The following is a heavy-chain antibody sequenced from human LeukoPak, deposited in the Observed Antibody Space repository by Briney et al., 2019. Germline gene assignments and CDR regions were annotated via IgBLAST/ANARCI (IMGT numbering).Heavy chain of an antibody. CDR2: ITQSGSI. CDR3: ARDLALEYSYGTALDS. CDR1: GGSFNGYY. J-gene: IGHJ4*02. D-gene: IGHD5-18*01. Sequence: TLSLTCAVYGGSFNGYYWSWIRQPPGKGLEWIGEITQSGSINYNPSLKSRVTISVDTSKNQFSLKLTSVTAADMAVYYCARDLALEYSYGTALDSWAQGTLVTVSS. V-gene: IGHV4-34*01.